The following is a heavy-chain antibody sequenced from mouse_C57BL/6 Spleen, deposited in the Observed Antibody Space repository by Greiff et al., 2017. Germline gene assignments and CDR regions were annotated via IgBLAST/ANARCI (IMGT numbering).Heavy chain of an antibody. Sequence: EVMLVESGPGMVKPSQSLSLTCTVTGYSITSGYDWHWIRHFPGNKLEWMGYISYSGSTNYNPSLKSRISITHDTSKNHFFLKLNSVTTEDTATYYCARGGLGPGDYWGQGTSVTVSS. CDR1: GYSITSGYD. D-gene: IGHD4-1*01. V-gene: IGHV3-1*01. CDR2: ISYSGST. CDR3: ARGGLGPGDY. J-gene: IGHJ4*01.